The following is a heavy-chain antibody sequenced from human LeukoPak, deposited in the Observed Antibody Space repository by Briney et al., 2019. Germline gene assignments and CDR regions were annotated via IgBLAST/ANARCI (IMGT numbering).Heavy chain of an antibody. CDR3: ARVLTPPILSRTNLNWFDP. D-gene: IGHD3-16*01. CDR1: GGSISSSSYY. Sequence: SETLSLTCTVSGGSISSSSYYWGWIRQPPGKGLEWIGSIYYSGSTNYNPSLKSRVTISVDTSKNQFSLKLSSVTAADTAVYYCARVLTPPILSRTNLNWFDPWGQGTLVTVSS. CDR2: IYYSGST. J-gene: IGHJ5*02. V-gene: IGHV4-39*07.